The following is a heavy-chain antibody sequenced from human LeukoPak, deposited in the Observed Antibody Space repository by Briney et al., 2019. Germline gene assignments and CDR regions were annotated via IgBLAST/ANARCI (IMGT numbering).Heavy chain of an antibody. V-gene: IGHV4-34*01. Sequence: SETLSLTCAVYGGSFSGYYWSWIRQPPGKGLEWIGEINHSGSTNYNPSLKSRVTISVDTSKNPFSLKLSSLTAADTAVYYCARKVGITIFGQRPLYYYYYMDVWGKGTTVTVSS. CDR1: GGSFSGYY. J-gene: IGHJ6*03. D-gene: IGHD3-3*01. CDR3: ARKVGITIFGQRPLYYYYYMDV. CDR2: INHSGST.